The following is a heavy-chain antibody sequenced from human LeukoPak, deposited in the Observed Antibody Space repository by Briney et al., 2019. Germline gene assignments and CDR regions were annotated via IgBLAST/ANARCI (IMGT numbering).Heavy chain of an antibody. CDR2: IYSGGSS. CDR3: AKVLGSGSYYFDY. D-gene: IGHD3-3*01. J-gene: IGHJ4*02. Sequence: GGSLRLSCAASGFTVSSNYMSWVRQAPGKGLEWVSVIYSGGSSYYADSVKGRFTISRDNSKNTLYLQMNGLRAEDTAVYHCAKVLGSGSYYFDYWGQGTLVTVSS. CDR1: GFTVSSNY. V-gene: IGHV3-53*01.